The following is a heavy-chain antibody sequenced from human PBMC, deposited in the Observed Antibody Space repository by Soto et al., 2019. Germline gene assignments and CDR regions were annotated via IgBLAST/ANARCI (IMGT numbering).Heavy chain of an antibody. D-gene: IGHD3-10*01. CDR1: GGSFSSGRYY. CDR3: ASSITMVRGVRLAQQ. CDR2: IFFTGTT. J-gene: IGHJ1*01. V-gene: IGHV4-61*01. Sequence: PXATLSLTFTVSGGSFSSGRYYWSWIRQTPGKGLQWIANIFFTGTTNYNPSLQSRVTLSVDSAKNQFSLNLTSVTAADTATYFCASSITMVRGVRLAQQWGQGTLVTVSS.